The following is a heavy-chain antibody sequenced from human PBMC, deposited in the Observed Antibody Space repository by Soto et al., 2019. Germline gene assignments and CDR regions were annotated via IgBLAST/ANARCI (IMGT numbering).Heavy chain of an antibody. CDR1: GGSIRNYY. V-gene: IGHV4-30-2*01. Sequence: SETLSLTCTVSGGSIRNYYWSWVRQPPGKGLEWIGYIYHSGSTYYNPSLKSRVTISVDRSKNQFSLKLSSVTAADTAVYYCARVPGPWGQGTLVTVPS. CDR2: IYHSGST. CDR3: ARVPGP. J-gene: IGHJ5*02.